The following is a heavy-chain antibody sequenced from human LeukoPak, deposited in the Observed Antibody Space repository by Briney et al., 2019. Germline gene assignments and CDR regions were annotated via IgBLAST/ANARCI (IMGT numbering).Heavy chain of an antibody. D-gene: IGHD3-10*01. J-gene: IGHJ4*02. Sequence: GGSLRLSCAASGFTFSSYWMHWIRQAPGKGLVWVSRINSDGSSTSYADSVKGRFTISRDNAKNTLYLQMNSLRAEDTAVYYCAREYRGLYFDYWGQGTLVTVSS. CDR2: INSDGSST. CDR3: AREYRGLYFDY. CDR1: GFTFSSYW. V-gene: IGHV3-74*01.